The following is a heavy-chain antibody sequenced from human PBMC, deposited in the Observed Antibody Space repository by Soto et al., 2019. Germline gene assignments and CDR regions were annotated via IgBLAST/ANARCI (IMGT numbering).Heavy chain of an antibody. CDR1: GCSISSGDYS. CDR2: IYYSGST. Sequence: SETLSLPCPVSGCSISSGDYSWSWIRQPPGKGLEWIGYIYYSGSTYYNPSLKSRVTISVDTSKNQFSLKLSSVTAADTAVYYCARNLASGYSSSWYSDYWGQGTLVTVSS. V-gene: IGHV4-30-4*01. J-gene: IGHJ4*02. D-gene: IGHD6-13*01. CDR3: ARNLASGYSSSWYSDY.